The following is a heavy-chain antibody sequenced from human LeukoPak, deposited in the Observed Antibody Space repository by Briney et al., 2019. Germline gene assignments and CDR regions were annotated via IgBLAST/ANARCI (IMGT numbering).Heavy chain of an antibody. CDR2: INTNTGNP. J-gene: IGHJ4*02. D-gene: IGHD3-22*01. CDR1: GGTFSSYA. Sequence: ASVKVSCKASGGTFSSYAISWVRQAPGQGLEWMGRINTNTGNPTYAQGFTGRFVFSLDTSVSTAYLQISSLKADDTAMYYCARGDYDTHGYQTRWGQGTLVTVSS. CDR3: ARGDYDTHGYQTR. V-gene: IGHV7-4-1*02.